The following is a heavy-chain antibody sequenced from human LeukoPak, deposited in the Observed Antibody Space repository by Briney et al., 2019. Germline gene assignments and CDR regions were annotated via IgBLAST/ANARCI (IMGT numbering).Heavy chain of an antibody. J-gene: IGHJ4*01. V-gene: IGHV4/OR15-8*01. D-gene: IGHD1-14*01. CDR2: VYHSGGA. Sequence: SETLSLTCAVSGASIASHSWWSWVRQPPGKGLEWIGEVYHSGGANYKPSPKSRVTISADTSRNHFSLKLTSVTAADTAVYFCAYNRNFALDNWGQGTLVTVSS. CDR3: AYNRNFALDN. CDR1: GASIASHSW.